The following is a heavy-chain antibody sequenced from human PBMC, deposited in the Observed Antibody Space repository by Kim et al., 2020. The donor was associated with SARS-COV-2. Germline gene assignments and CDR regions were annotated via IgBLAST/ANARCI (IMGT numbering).Heavy chain of an antibody. J-gene: IGHJ3*02. CDR1: GYTFTSYY. Sequence: ASVKVSCKASGYTFTSYYMHWVRQAPGQGLEWMGIINPSGGSTSYAQKFQGRVTMTRDTSTSTVYMELSSLRSEDTAVYYCARDNGIAVAGRGYGAFDIWGQGTMVTVSS. CDR2: INPSGGST. V-gene: IGHV1-46*01. D-gene: IGHD6-19*01. CDR3: ARDNGIAVAGRGYGAFDI.